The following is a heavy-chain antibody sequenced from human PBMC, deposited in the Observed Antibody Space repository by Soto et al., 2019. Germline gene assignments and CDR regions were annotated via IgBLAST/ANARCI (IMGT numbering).Heavy chain of an antibody. CDR1: GFTFSSYW. D-gene: IGHD2-8*01. CDR2: INPGGSIT. CDR3: ARVPTGKYGVWTY. Sequence: EEQLVESGGGLVQPGGSLRLSCAASGFTFSSYWMHWVRQAPGKGLVWVSRINPGGSITAYADSVKGPFTISRDNAKNALYLQMNRMRGDDTAVYYCARVPTGKYGVWTYWGKGTLVTVSS. J-gene: IGHJ4*02. V-gene: IGHV3-74*01.